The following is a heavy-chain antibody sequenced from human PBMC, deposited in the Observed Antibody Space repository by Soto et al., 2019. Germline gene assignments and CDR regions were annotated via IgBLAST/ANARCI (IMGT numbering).Heavy chain of an antibody. CDR3: ARRSGSCFDN. CDR1: GGSLSSYY. CDR2: IYYSGST. Sequence: PSETLSLTCTLSGGSLSSYYWSWIRQHPGKGLEWIGYIYYSGSTNYNPSLKSRVTISVDTSKNQFPLKLSSVTAADTAVYYCARRSGSCFDNWGQGTLLTVSS. D-gene: IGHD7-27*01. V-gene: IGHV4-59*08. J-gene: IGHJ4*02.